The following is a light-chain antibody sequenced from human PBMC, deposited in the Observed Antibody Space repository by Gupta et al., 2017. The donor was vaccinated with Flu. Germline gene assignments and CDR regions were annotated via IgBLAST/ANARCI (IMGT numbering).Light chain of an antibody. Sequence: ISSTGSASAFGADYEVHWYQQFPGRAPRLLIDSNTIRRSGVSDRFSASRSGTSDSLAINGVQAEDEADYYCQSPESRFTSGVFGAGTKLTVL. V-gene: IGLV1-40*01. J-gene: IGLJ3*02. CDR3: QSPESRFTSGV. CDR2: SNT. CDR1: ASAFGADYE.